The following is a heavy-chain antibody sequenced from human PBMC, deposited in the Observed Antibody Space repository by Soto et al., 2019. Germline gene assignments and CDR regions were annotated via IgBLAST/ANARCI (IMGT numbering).Heavy chain of an antibody. V-gene: IGHV1-69*01. CDR2: IIPIFGTA. J-gene: IGHJ6*02. CDR1: GGTFSSYA. Sequence: QVQLVQSGAEVKKPGSSVKVSCKASGGTFSSYAISWVRQAPGQGLEWMGGIIPIFGTANYAQKFQGRVTITGDESTSTAYMELSSLRSEDTAVYYCARVLGYCTNGVCYTGRYYGMDVWGQGTTVTVSS. CDR3: ARVLGYCTNGVCYTGRYYGMDV. D-gene: IGHD2-8*01.